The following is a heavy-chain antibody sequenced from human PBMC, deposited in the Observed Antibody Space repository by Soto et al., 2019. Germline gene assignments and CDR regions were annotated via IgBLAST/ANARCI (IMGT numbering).Heavy chain of an antibody. J-gene: IGHJ4*02. Sequence: GGSLRLSCAASGFTFSSYAMSWVRQAPGKGLEWVSAISGSGGSTYYADSVKGRFTISRDNSKNTLYLQMNSLRAEDTAVYYCAKDLDGGGYSYQYYFDYWGQGTLVTVSS. CDR1: GFTFSSYA. V-gene: IGHV3-23*01. D-gene: IGHD5-18*01. CDR3: AKDLDGGGYSYQYYFDY. CDR2: ISGSGGST.